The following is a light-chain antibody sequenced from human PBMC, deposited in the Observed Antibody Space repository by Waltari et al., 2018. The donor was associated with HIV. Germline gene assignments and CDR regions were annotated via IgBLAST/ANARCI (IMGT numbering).Light chain of an antibody. CDR3: QSYDNTDVV. CDR1: SGSIAPNY. J-gene: IGLJ2*01. V-gene: IGLV6-57*01. CDR2: EDN. Sequence: NFILTHPHSVSESPGKPVTTPCTRRSGSIAPNYVHLYRLRPCTSPPTVLYEDNQRPSGVPDRFSGSIDSSSNSASLTISGLKTEDEADYYCQSYDNTDVVFGGGTKLTVL.